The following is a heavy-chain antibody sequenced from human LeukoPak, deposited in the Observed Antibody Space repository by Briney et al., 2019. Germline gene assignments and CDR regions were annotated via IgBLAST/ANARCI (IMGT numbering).Heavy chain of an antibody. CDR3: ARRNAMDV. V-gene: IGHV3-7*03. J-gene: IGHJ6*02. CDR2: INRDGSER. CDR1: GFTFSSDA. Sequence: GGSLRLSCAASGFTFSSDAMSWARQAPGKGLEWVANINRDGSERYYVDSVKGRFTISRDDAKSSLYLQMNSLRAEDTAVYYCARRNAMDVWGQGTTVIVFS.